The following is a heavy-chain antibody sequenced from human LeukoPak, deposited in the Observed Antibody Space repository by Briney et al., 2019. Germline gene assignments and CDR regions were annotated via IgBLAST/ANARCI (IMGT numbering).Heavy chain of an antibody. J-gene: IGHJ3*02. CDR3: AKPMIVVRAAFDI. CDR1: GFSFSNYA. D-gene: IGHD3-22*01. Sequence: GGSLRLSCAASGFSFSNYAMSWVRQAPGKGLEWVSAISGSDSSTYYADSVKGRFTISRDNSKSTLYLQMNSLRAEDTAVYYCAKPMIVVRAAFDIWGQGTMVTVSS. CDR2: ISGSDSST. V-gene: IGHV3-23*01.